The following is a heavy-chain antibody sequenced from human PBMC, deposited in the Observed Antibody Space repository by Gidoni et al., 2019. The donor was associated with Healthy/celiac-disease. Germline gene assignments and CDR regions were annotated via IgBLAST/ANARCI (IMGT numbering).Heavy chain of an antibody. CDR3: AREGASWFDP. CDR2: ISSSSSTI. J-gene: IGHJ5*02. Sequence: EVQLVESGGGLVQPGGPLRLSCAASGFTFSSYSMHWVRQAPGKGLEWVSYISSSSSTIYYADSVKGRFTISRDNAKNSLYLQMNSLRAEDTSVYCCAREGASWFDPWGQGTLVTVSS. V-gene: IGHV3-48*01. CDR1: GFTFSSYS.